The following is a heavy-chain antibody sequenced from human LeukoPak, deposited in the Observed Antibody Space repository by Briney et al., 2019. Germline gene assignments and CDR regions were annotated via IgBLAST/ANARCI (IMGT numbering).Heavy chain of an antibody. Sequence: GGSLRLSCAASGFTFDDYAMHWVRQAPGKGLEWASGISWNSGSIGYADSVKGRFTISRDNAKNSLYLQMNSLRAEDMALYYCAKADNYDILTGYPLDYWGQGTLVTVSS. CDR1: GFTFDDYA. J-gene: IGHJ4*02. CDR2: ISWNSGSI. D-gene: IGHD3-9*01. V-gene: IGHV3-9*03. CDR3: AKADNYDILTGYPLDY.